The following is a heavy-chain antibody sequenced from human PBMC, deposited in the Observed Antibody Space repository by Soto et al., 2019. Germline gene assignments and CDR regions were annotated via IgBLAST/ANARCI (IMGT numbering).Heavy chain of an antibody. J-gene: IGHJ3*02. CDR2: ISPGGNNA. Sequence: QVQLVESGGDVVQPGRSLRLSCAASGSTFSNYDIHWVRQVPGKGLEWVAHISPGGNNAYYADSVKGRFTISRDNARNTVYLQVNSLRPEDTAVYHCVRGPSHGAFDIWGQGTLVTVCS. CDR1: GSTFSNYD. CDR3: VRGPSHGAFDI. V-gene: IGHV3-30-3*01.